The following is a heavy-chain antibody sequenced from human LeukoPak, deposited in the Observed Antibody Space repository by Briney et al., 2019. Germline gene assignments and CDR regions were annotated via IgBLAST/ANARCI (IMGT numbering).Heavy chain of an antibody. J-gene: IGHJ4*02. Sequence: GGSLRLSCAASGFTFTNAWMSCVRQAPAKRVEWVGRIKSKTDGGTTDYAAPVKGRFTISRDDSKNTLFLQMNSLNTEDTAVYSCTTGARGRDGYKSHFDNWGLGTLVTVSS. V-gene: IGHV3-15*01. D-gene: IGHD5-24*01. CDR3: TTGARGRDGYKSHFDN. CDR2: IKSKTDGGTT. CDR1: GFTFTNAW.